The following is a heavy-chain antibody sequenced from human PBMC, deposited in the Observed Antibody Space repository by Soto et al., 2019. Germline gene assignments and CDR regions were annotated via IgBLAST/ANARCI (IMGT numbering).Heavy chain of an antibody. J-gene: IGHJ4*02. D-gene: IGHD3-10*01. Sequence: SVKVSCKASGDTFNFYTINWVRQAPGLGLEWMGRFNPILSMSNSALRFQGRVTLTADKSTSTAYMVLSSLRSDDTAVYYCATSFGSGYRAFDYWGQGVLVTVSS. CDR2: FNPILSMS. CDR3: ATSFGSGYRAFDY. V-gene: IGHV1-69*02. CDR1: GDTFNFYT.